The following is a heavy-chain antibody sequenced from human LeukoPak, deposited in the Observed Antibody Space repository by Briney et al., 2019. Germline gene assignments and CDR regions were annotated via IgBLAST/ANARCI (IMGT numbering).Heavy chain of an antibody. CDR3: ARDDVRYSSSGGY. J-gene: IGHJ4*02. Sequence: SETLSLTCTVSGGSVSSGSYYWSWIRQPPGKGLEWIGYIYYSGSTDYNPSLKSRVTISVDTSKNQFSLKLSSVTAADTAVYYCARDDVRYSSSGGYWGQGTLVTVSS. D-gene: IGHD6-13*01. V-gene: IGHV4-61*01. CDR1: GGSVSSGSYY. CDR2: IYYSGST.